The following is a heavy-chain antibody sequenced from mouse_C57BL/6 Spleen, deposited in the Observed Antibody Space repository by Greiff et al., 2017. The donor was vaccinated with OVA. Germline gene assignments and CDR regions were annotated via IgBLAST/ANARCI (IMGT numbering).Heavy chain of an antibody. V-gene: IGHV2-2*01. CDR3: ARGANHLAWFAY. J-gene: IGHJ3*01. CDR2: IWSGGST. Sequence: VMLVESGPGLVQPSQSLSITCTVSGFSLTSYGVHWVRQSPGKGLEWLGVIWSGGSTDYNAAFISRLSISKDNSKSQVFFKMNSLQADDTAIYYCARGANHLAWFAYWGQGTLVTVSA. CDR1: GFSLTSYG.